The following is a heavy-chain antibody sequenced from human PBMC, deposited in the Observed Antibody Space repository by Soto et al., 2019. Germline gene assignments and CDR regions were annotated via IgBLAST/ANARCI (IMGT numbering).Heavy chain of an antibody. CDR3: ARAGYGSSNGMDV. J-gene: IGHJ6*02. CDR2: INHSGST. Sequence: SETLSLTCAVYGGSFSGYYWSWIRQPPGKGLEWIGEINHSGSTNYNPSLKSRVTISVDTSKNQFSLKLSSVTAADTAVYYCARAGYGSSNGMDVWGQGTTVTVSS. V-gene: IGHV4-34*01. D-gene: IGHD6-13*01. CDR1: GGSFSGYY.